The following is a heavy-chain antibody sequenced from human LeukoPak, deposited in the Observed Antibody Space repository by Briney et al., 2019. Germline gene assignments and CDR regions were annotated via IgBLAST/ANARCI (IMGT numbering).Heavy chain of an antibody. V-gene: IGHV1-18*01. CDR3: ARRQQLVPPEDWFDP. CDR1: EGTFSSYA. Sequence: GASVKVSCKASEGTFSSYAISWVRQAPGQGLEWMGWISAYNGNTNYAQKLQGRVTMTTDTSTSTAYMEQRSLRCDDTAVYYCARRQQLVPPEDWFDPWGQGTLVTVSS. J-gene: IGHJ5*02. CDR2: ISAYNGNT. D-gene: IGHD6-6*01.